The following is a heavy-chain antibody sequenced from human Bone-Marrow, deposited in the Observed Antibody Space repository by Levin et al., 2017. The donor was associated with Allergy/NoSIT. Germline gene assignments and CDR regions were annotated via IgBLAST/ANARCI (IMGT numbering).Heavy chain of an antibody. D-gene: IGHD2-15*01. Sequence: GGSLRLSCAASGFTFSSYGMHWVRQAPGKGLEWVAVIWYDGSNKYYADSVKGRFTISRDNSKNTLYLQMNSLRAEDTAVYYCARDLRVVVVVAPPRRDYYDYYGMDVWGQGTTVTVSS. J-gene: IGHJ6*02. CDR2: IWYDGSNK. CDR1: GFTFSSYG. V-gene: IGHV3-33*01. CDR3: ARDLRVVVVVAPPRRDYYDYYGMDV.